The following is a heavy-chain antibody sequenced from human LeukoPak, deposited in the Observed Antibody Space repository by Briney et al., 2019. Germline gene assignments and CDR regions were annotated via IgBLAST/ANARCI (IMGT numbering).Heavy chain of an antibody. CDR1: GFTFSTYS. V-gene: IGHV3-21*01. Sequence: PGGSLRLSCAGSGFTFSTYSMSWVRQAPGKGLEWVSLISSSSSNIYDADSVKGRFTISRDNAKNSLYLQMNSLRAEDTAVYYCAKVGALRGFDYWGQGTLVTVSS. J-gene: IGHJ4*02. CDR2: ISSSSSNI. D-gene: IGHD3-10*01. CDR3: AKVGALRGFDY.